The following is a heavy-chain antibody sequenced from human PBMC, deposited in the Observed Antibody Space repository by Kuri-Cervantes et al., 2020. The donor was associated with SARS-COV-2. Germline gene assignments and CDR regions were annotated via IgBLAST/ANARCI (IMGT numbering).Heavy chain of an antibody. CDR2: INPNSGGT. V-gene: IGHV1-2*02. D-gene: IGHD3-9*01. J-gene: IGHJ6*03. CDR1: GYTFTGYY. Sequence: ASVKVSCKASGYTFTGYYMHWVRQAPGQGLEWMGWINPNSGGTNYAQKFQGRVTMTRDTSTSTVYMELSSLRSEDTAVYYCAREDGRGYFDWLSATSYYYYYMDVWGKGTTVTVSS. CDR3: AREDGRGYFDWLSATSYYYYYMDV.